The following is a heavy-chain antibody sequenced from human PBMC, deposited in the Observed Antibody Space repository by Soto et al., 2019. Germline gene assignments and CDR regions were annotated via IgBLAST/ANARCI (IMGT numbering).Heavy chain of an antibody. CDR1: GLSITDSEMG. V-gene: IGHV2-26*01. J-gene: IGHJ5*02. Sequence: QVTLKESGPGLVKPTETLTLRCTVSGLSITDSEMGVSWIRQPPGQPLEWLAHIDSSGEKSYRTFLKSRLATSKDTSKSQIVLTMTNMDTADTATYYCARRHLAVAVSPWFDPWGQGIPVTVSS. D-gene: IGHD6-19*01. CDR3: ARRHLAVAVSPWFDP. CDR2: IDSSGEK.